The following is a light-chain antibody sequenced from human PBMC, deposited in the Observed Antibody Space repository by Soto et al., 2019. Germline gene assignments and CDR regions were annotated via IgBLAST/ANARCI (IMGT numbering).Light chain of an antibody. CDR1: QSVSSSY. V-gene: IGKV3-11*01. CDR2: DAS. J-gene: IGKJ5*01. Sequence: EIVFTHSPGTLSLSPGERATLSCRASQSVSSSYLAWYQQKPGQAPRLLIYDASNRAAGIPARFSGSGSGTDFTLTISSLEPEDFAAYYCQQRSNWPITFGQGTRLEIK. CDR3: QQRSNWPIT.